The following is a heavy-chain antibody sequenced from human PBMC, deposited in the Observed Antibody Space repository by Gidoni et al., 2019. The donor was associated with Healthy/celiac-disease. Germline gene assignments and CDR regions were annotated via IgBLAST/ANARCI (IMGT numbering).Heavy chain of an antibody. Sequence: QVQLVESGGGVVQPGRSLRLSCAASGFTFSSYGMHWVRQAPGKGLEWVAVISYDGSNKYYADSVKGRFTISRDNSKNTLYLQMNSLRAEDTAVYYCAKEAYSSSFEVWDWGQGTLVTVSS. CDR3: AKEAYSSSFEVWD. V-gene: IGHV3-30*18. J-gene: IGHJ4*02. D-gene: IGHD6-13*01. CDR2: ISYDGSNK. CDR1: GFTFSSYG.